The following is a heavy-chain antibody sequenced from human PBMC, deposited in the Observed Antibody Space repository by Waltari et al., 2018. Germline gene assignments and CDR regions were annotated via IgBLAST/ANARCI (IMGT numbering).Heavy chain of an antibody. CDR2: VFYTGDT. D-gene: IGHD4-17*01. Sequence: QVQLQESGPGLVKPSETLSLTCTVSGGSFSSTSYYWGWIRQPPGKGLEWIGYVFYTGDTYSNPSLKSRVTISIDTSKNQFSLKLTSVTAADTAVYYCARRMVTTGYFDYWGQGTLVTVSS. CDR1: GGSFSSTSYY. CDR3: ARRMVTTGYFDY. J-gene: IGHJ4*02. V-gene: IGHV4-39*01.